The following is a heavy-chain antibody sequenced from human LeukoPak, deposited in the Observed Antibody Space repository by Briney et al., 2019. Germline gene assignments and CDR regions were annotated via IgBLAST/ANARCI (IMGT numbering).Heavy chain of an antibody. CDR3: ARDPEVDTGTGPRFDY. CDR2: IYYSGST. J-gene: IGHJ4*02. V-gene: IGHV4-59*12. CDR1: GGSISSYY. D-gene: IGHD5-18*01. Sequence: SETLSLTCTVSGGSISSYYWSWIRQPPGKGLEWIGYIYYSGSTNYNPSLKSRVTISVDTSKNQFSLNLSSVTAADTAVYYCARDPEVDTGTGPRFDYWGQGTLVTVSS.